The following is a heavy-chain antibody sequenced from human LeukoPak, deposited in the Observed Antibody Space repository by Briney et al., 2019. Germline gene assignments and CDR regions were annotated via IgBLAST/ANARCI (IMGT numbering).Heavy chain of an antibody. V-gene: IGHV4-31*03. CDR1: GGSISSGGYY. Sequence: SETLSLTCTVSGGSISSGGYYWSWIRQHPGKGLEWIGYIYYSGSTYYNPSLKSRVTISVDTSKNQFSLKLSSVTAADTAVYYCARWVFEMATIGAYFDYWGQGTLVTVSS. D-gene: IGHD5-24*01. J-gene: IGHJ4*02. CDR3: ARWVFEMATIGAYFDY. CDR2: IYYSGST.